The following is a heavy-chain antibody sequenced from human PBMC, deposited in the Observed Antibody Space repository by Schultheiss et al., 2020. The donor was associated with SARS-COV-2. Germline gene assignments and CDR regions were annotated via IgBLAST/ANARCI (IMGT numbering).Heavy chain of an antibody. V-gene: IGHV4-59*12. CDR2: IYYSGST. Sequence: SETLSLTCAVYGGSFRSYYWSWIRQPPGKGLEWIGYIYYSGSTNYNPSLKSRVTISVDTSKNQFSLKLNSVTAADTAVYYCARGPFTVTTHPPDYWGQGTLVTVSS. CDR1: GGSFRSYY. CDR3: ARGPFTVTTHPPDY. J-gene: IGHJ4*02. D-gene: IGHD4-17*01.